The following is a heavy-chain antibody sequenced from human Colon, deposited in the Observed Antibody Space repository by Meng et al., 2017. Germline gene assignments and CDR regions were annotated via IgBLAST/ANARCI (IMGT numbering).Heavy chain of an antibody. D-gene: IGHD3-10*01. V-gene: IGHV3-11*01. CDR2: ISHTGDTI. CDR1: LPPFRDHY. Sequence: LVAPGAPWVQRGCSSGSSCAAALPPFRDHYMTWIRQAPWKGLDWVSYISHTGDTIYYSDSVRGRFTVSRDNANNLLFLQMNSLRAEDTALYYCGRGHFGLDYWGPGTLVTVSS. CDR3: GRGHFGLDY. J-gene: IGHJ4*02.